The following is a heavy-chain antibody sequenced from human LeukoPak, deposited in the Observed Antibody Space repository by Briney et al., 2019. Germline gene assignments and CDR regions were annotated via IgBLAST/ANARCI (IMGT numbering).Heavy chain of an antibody. CDR3: ARALNIPGYISSCYSYYYYMDV. CDR1: GGSFSGYY. CDR2: INHSGST. D-gene: IGHD6-13*01. Sequence: PSETLSLTCAVYGGSFSGYYWSWIRQPPGKGLEWIGEINHSGSTNYNPSLKSRVTISVDTSKNQFSLKLSSVTAADTAVYYCARALNIPGYISSCYSYYYYMDVWGKGTTVTVSS. V-gene: IGHV4-34*01. J-gene: IGHJ6*03.